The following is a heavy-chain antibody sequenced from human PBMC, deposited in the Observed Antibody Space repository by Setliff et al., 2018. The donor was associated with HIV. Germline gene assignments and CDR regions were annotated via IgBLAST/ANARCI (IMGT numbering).Heavy chain of an antibody. CDR3: ARPGGSYGDYGWYLRF. CDR2: IYNSAST. J-gene: IGHJ4*02. CDR1: GDSISTDY. Sequence: PSETLSLTCTVSGDSISTDYWTWIRQPPGKGLEWIGYIYNSASTSYNPSLKSRVTISVDTSKNQFSLKLSSVTAADTAMYYCARPGGSYGDYGWYLRFWGQGTLVTVSS. D-gene: IGHD4-17*01. V-gene: IGHV4-4*09.